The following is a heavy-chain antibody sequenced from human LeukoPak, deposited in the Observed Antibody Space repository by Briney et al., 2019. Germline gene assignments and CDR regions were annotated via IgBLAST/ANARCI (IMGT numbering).Heavy chain of an antibody. Sequence: GGSLRLSCSASGFTFSSYAMKWVRQAPGKGLEWVSGISWNSGSIGYADSVKGRFTISRDNAKNSLYLQMNSLRAEDTALYYCAKDPTSGGDYDSNWFDPWGQGTLVTVSS. J-gene: IGHJ5*02. V-gene: IGHV3-9*01. D-gene: IGHD4-17*01. CDR3: AKDPTSGGDYDSNWFDP. CDR2: ISWNSGSI. CDR1: GFTFSSYA.